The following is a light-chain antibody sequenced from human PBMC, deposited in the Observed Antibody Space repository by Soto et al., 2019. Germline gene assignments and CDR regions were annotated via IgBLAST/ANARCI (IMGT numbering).Light chain of an antibody. CDR3: QQYGNSPT. CDR2: GAS. CDR1: QSVSSSY. J-gene: IGKJ1*01. V-gene: IGKV3-20*01. Sequence: EIVLTQSPGTLSLSPGERATLSCRASQSVSSSYLAWYQQAPGPAPRLLIYGASSRATGIPDRFSGSGSGTDFPLTSSILEPEDVAVYYCQQYGNSPTFGQGTKVEIK.